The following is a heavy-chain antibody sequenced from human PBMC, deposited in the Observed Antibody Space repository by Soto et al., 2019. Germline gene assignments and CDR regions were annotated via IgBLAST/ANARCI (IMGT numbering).Heavy chain of an antibody. J-gene: IGHJ4*02. V-gene: IGHV3-23*01. D-gene: IGHD3-10*01. CDR3: AKGRGGSGSLTPRVDF. CDR2: ISGGGDTT. CDR1: GFTFNNYA. Sequence: EVQLLESGGGLVQPGGSLRLSCAASGFTFNNYAMTWVRQAPGKGLEWVSAISGGGDTTSYADSVKGRFTVSRAGSKNTLYLQMRSLRAEDTALYYCAKGRGGSGSLTPRVDFWGQGTLVTVSS.